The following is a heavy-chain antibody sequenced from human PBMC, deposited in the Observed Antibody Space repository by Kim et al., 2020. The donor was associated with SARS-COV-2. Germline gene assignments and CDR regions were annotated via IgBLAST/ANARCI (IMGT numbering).Heavy chain of an antibody. J-gene: IGHJ6*02. CDR2: IWYDGSNK. V-gene: IGHV3-33*01. Sequence: GGSLRLSCAASGFTFSSYGMHWVRQAPGKGLEWVAVIWYDGSNKYYADSVKGRFTISRDNSKNTLYLQMNSLRAEDTAVYYCARDRAVLNYYYGMDVWGQGTTVTVSS. CDR1: GFTFSSYG. CDR3: ARDRAVLNYYYGMDV.